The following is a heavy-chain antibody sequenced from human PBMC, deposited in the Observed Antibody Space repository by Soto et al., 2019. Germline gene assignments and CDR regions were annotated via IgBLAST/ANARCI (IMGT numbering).Heavy chain of an antibody. D-gene: IGHD3-10*01. Sequence: GGSLRLSCAASGFTFSTYAMTWVGQAPGRGLEWVSAISNSGGSTFYVDSVKGRFTLSRDNSRSTLYLQMDSLRVEDTAIYYCAKLVPAGSGSYSGYWGQGALVTVSS. J-gene: IGHJ4*02. CDR3: AKLVPAGSGSYSGY. V-gene: IGHV3-23*01. CDR1: GFTFSTYA. CDR2: ISNSGGST.